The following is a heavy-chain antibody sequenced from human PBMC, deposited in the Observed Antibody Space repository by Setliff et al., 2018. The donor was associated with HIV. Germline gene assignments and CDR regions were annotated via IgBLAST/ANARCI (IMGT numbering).Heavy chain of an antibody. V-gene: IGHV4-4*08. CDR1: GGSISNYY. CDR2: IYSSGTT. D-gene: IGHD3-16*01. J-gene: IGHJ4*02. Sequence: KTSETLSLTCTVSGGSISNYYWSWIRQPPGKGLEWIGYIYSSGTTDYNPSLKSRVTMSVDTSNSHFSLKLASVTAADTAVYYCARYGGPVDFGDYWGQGTLVTVSS. CDR3: ARYGGPVDFGDY.